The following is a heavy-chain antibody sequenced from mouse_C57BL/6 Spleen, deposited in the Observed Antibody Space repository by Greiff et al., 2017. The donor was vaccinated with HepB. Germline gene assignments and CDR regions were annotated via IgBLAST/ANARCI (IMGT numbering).Heavy chain of an antibody. J-gene: IGHJ3*01. D-gene: IGHD1-1*01. CDR2: INPSSGYT. V-gene: IGHV1-7*01. Sequence: VKLMESGAELAKPGASVKLSCKASGYTFTSYWMHWVKQRPGQGLEWIGYINPSSGYTKYNQKFKDKATLHADKSSSTAYMQLSSLTYEDSAVYYCASEGGSSYGFACWGQGTLVTVSA. CDR3: ASEGGSSYGFAC. CDR1: GYTFTSYW.